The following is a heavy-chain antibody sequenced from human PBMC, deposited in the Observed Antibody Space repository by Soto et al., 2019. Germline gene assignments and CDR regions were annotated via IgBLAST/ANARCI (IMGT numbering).Heavy chain of an antibody. CDR2: ISYDGSNK. Sequence: PGGSLRLSCAASRFTFSSYGMHWVRQAPGKGLKWVAVISYDGSNKYYADSVKGRFTISRDNSKNTLYLQMNSLRAEDTAVYYCAKNTADLAGLYYYYGMDVWGQGTTVTVSS. V-gene: IGHV3-30*18. J-gene: IGHJ6*02. CDR1: RFTFSSYG. D-gene: IGHD6-19*01. CDR3: AKNTADLAGLYYYYGMDV.